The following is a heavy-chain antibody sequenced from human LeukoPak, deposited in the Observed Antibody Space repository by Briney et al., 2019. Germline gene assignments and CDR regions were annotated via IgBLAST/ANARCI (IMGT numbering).Heavy chain of an antibody. CDR2: ISISGSTI. CDR3: ARGGNDSSGYEELTYYFDY. D-gene: IGHD3-22*01. J-gene: IGHJ4*02. Sequence: PGGSLRLSCAASGFTFSSYEMNWGRQAPGKGLEWVSYISISGSTIYYADSVKGRFTIARDNAKNSLYLQMNSLRAEDTAVYYCARGGNDSSGYEELTYYFDYWGQGTLVTVSS. V-gene: IGHV3-48*03. CDR1: GFTFSSYE.